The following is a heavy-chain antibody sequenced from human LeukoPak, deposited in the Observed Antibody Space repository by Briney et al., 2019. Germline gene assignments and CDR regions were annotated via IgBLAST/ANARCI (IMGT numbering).Heavy chain of an antibody. Sequence: SEPLSLTCTVSGGSTSSTIYYWGWIRQPPGKGLEWIGSIHYSGSTYYNSSLKSRVTISMDTSKNQFSLKLSSVTAADTAVYYCARRSSHYDFWSGPRGAFDIWGQGTMVTVSS. V-gene: IGHV4-39*01. D-gene: IGHD3-3*01. J-gene: IGHJ3*02. CDR2: IHYSGST. CDR3: ARRSSHYDFWSGPRGAFDI. CDR1: GGSTSSTIYY.